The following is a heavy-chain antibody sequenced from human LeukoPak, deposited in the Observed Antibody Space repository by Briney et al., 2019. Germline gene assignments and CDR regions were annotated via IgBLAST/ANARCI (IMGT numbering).Heavy chain of an antibody. Sequence: GGSLRLSCAGSGFTFDDYATHWVRHTPGKGLEWVSGISWNSGNIAYADFVGGRFTISRDNAKNSLSLQMNSLSDEDTAVYYCAKDAYGGATFFYYIDVWGKGTTVTVSS. V-gene: IGHV3-9*01. CDR1: GFTFDDYA. CDR2: ISWNSGNI. D-gene: IGHD2/OR15-2a*01. J-gene: IGHJ6*03. CDR3: AKDAYGGATFFYYIDV.